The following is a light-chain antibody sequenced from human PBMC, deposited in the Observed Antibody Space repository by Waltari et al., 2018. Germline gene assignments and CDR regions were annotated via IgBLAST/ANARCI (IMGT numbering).Light chain of an antibody. CDR2: DDS. CDR1: NIGVKS. V-gene: IGLV3-21*04. CDR3: QVWDSNTNHVI. J-gene: IGLJ2*01. Sequence: SSVLTQPPSVSLAPGKTASITCGGNNIGVKSVHWYQQRPGQAPVLVIYDDSVRPSGIPGRFSGSNSGNTATLTISRVEAGDGADYYCQVWDSNTNHVIFGGGTKLTVL.